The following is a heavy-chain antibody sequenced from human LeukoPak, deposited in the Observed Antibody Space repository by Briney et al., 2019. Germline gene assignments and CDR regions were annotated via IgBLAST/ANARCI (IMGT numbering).Heavy chain of an antibody. J-gene: IGHJ5*02. CDR2: IRHDGSNE. Sequence: PGGSLRLSCAASGFLFSDYAFHWVRQTPDKGLQWVALIRHDGSNEYYVDSVKGRFTTSRDNSKSTVYLQMNSLRVEDTAIYYCARDWGRGTSGSGWYNWFDPWGQGTLVTVSS. V-gene: IGHV3-30*02. CDR3: ARDWGRGTSGSGWYNWFDP. CDR1: GFLFSDYA. D-gene: IGHD6-19*01.